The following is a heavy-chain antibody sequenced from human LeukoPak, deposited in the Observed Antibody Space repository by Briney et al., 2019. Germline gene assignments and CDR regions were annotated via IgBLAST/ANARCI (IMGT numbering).Heavy chain of an antibody. CDR1: GFTFSSYS. CDR2: ISSSSSYI. V-gene: IGHV3-21*01. J-gene: IGHJ4*02. D-gene: IGHD2-2*01. Sequence: GGSLRLSCAASGFTFSSYSMNWVRQAPGKGLEWVSSISSSSSYIYYADSVKGRFTISRDNAKNSLYLQMNSLRAEDTAVYYCARGPRGVPAASSDWGQGTLVTVSS. CDR3: ARGPRGVPAASSD.